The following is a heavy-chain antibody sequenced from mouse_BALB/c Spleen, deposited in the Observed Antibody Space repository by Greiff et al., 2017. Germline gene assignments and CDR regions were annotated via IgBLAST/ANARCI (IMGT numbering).Heavy chain of an antibody. J-gene: IGHJ4*01. D-gene: IGHD2-10*01. Sequence: VKLMESGPGLVAPSQSLSITCTVSGFSLTSYGVHWVRQPPGKGLEWLGVIWAGGSTNYNSALMSRLSISKDNSKSQVFLKMNSLQTDDTAMYYCASLLWSAMDYWGQGTSVTVSS. CDR2: IWAGGST. CDR1: GFSLTSYG. CDR3: ASLLWSAMDY. V-gene: IGHV2-9*02.